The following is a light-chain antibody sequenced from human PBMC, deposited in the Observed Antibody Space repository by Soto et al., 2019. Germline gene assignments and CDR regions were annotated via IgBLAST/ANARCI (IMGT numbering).Light chain of an antibody. Sequence: EIVLIQSPCTLSLSPGESATLSCRASQSVSSYLAWYQQKPGQAPRLLIYGTSNRATGIPDRFSGSGSGTDFSLTISSLEPGDLAVYYCQQYGSSPRTFGQGTKVDIK. V-gene: IGKV3-20*01. CDR2: GTS. CDR1: QSVSSY. J-gene: IGKJ1*01. CDR3: QQYGSSPRT.